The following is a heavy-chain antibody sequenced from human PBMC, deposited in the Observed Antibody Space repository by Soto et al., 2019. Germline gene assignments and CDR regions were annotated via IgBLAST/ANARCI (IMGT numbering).Heavy chain of an antibody. CDR3: AREEGWFGELPSYYYYGMDV. Sequence: QVQLVQSGAEVKKPGSSVKVSCMASGGTFSSYAISWVRQAPGQGLEWMGGIIPIFGTANYAQKFQGRVTITADESTSTAYMELSSLRSEDTAVYYCAREEGWFGELPSYYYYGMDVWGQGTTVTVSS. V-gene: IGHV1-69*12. D-gene: IGHD3-10*01. CDR2: IIPIFGTA. CDR1: GGTFSSYA. J-gene: IGHJ6*02.